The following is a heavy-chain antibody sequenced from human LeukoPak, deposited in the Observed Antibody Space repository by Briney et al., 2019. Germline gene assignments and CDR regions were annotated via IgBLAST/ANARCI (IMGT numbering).Heavy chain of an antibody. D-gene: IGHD3-22*01. V-gene: IGHV4-4*07. CDR2: IYTSGST. CDR1: GGSISSYY. Sequence: SETLSLTCTVSGGSISSYYWSWIRQPAGKGLEWIGRIYTSGSTNYNPSLKSRVTMSVDTSENQFSLKLSSVTAADTAVYYCARGTYYYDPSGAFDIWGQGTMVTVSS. J-gene: IGHJ3*02. CDR3: ARGTYYYDPSGAFDI.